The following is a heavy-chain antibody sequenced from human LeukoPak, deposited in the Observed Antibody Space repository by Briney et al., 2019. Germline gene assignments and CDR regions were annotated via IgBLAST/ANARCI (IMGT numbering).Heavy chain of an antibody. Sequence: SETLSLTCTVSGGSIGKTSYYWGWVRQAPGKGLEWIGNIYYSGTTYYNPSLKSRVTISVDTSKNQFSLTLNSVTAADTAVYFCARFKQLGRSFDSWGLGSLVTVSS. CDR1: GGSIGKTSYY. J-gene: IGHJ4*02. CDR2: IYYSGTT. V-gene: IGHV4-39*07. CDR3: ARFKQLGRSFDS. D-gene: IGHD1-1*01.